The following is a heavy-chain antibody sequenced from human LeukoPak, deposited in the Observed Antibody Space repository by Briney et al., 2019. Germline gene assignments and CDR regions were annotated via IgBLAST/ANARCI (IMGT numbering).Heavy chain of an antibody. CDR3: AKGTTYYDILTGYGYPYYFDY. J-gene: IGHJ4*02. D-gene: IGHD3-9*01. Sequence: GGSLRLSCAASGFAFSKYAMSWVRQAPGKGLEGVSATSGSGGSKYYADSVKGRFTISRDNSKNTLYVQMNSLRAEDTATYYCAKGTTYYDILTGYGYPYYFDYWGQGTLVTVSS. V-gene: IGHV3-23*01. CDR1: GFAFSKYA. CDR2: TSGSGGSK.